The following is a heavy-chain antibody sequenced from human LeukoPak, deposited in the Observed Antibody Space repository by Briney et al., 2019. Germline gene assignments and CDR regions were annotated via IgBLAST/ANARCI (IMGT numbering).Heavy chain of an antibody. V-gene: IGHV4-4*09. CDR1: GGSISSYY. D-gene: IGHD6-13*01. Sequence: SETLSLTCTVSGGSISSYYWTWLRQPPGKGLEWIGYIYSNGSTNYSPSLKSRVTISVDTSKNQFSLKLSSVTAADTAVYYCARRSRIAPAGDAFDFWGQGTMVTVSP. CDR3: ARRSRIAPAGDAFDF. J-gene: IGHJ3*01. CDR2: IYSNGST.